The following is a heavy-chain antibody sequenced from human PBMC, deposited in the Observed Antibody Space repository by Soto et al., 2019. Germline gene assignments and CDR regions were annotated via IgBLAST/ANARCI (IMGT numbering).Heavy chain of an antibody. V-gene: IGHV3-15*02. D-gene: IGHD1-20*01. Sequence: EVQLVESGGALVKPGGSLRLSFAASGFTFSNAWMSWVRQAPGKGLEWVGRIKSKTDGGTTDYAAAVEGRFTISREDSKNTVYLQMDSLKTEDTAVYYCATKRTGITTIGPGYWGQGTLVTVSS. CDR3: ATKRTGITTIGPGY. CDR2: IKSKTDGGTT. CDR1: GFTFSNAW. J-gene: IGHJ4*02.